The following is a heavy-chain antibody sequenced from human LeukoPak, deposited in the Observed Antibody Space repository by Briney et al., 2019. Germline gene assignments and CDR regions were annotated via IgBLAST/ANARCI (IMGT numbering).Heavy chain of an antibody. J-gene: IGHJ5*02. CDR1: GFTFSTFN. V-gene: IGHV3-21*05. CDR3: ARPCSGNYARSKS. D-gene: IGHD1-26*01. CDR2: ISRDSTYK. Sequence: GGSLRLSCSASGFTFSTFNMNWVRQAPGKGLEWVSFISRDSTYKYYADSVKGRFTISRDDANNTLYLQMNSLRAEDTAVYYCARPCSGNYARSKSWGQGTLVTVSS.